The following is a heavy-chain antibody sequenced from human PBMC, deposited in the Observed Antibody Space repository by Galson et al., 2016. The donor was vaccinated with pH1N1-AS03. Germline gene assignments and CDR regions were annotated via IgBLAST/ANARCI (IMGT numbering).Heavy chain of an antibody. J-gene: IGHJ4*02. V-gene: IGHV1-46*01. Sequence: SVKVSCKASGYTFTNYFMHWVRQSPGQGLPWMGVITPSGGTTRYAQPFQGRVSITADTATSMAYMELSSLRPDDTAIYYCVTGVDANGPDVWGQGTLVTVSS. CDR3: VTGVDANGPDV. CDR1: GYTFTNYF. CDR2: ITPSGGTT. D-gene: IGHD2-8*01.